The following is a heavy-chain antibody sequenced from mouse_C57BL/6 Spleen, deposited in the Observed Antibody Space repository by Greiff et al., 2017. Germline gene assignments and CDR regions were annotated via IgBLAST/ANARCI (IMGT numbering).Heavy chain of an antibody. J-gene: IGHJ2*01. CDR3: ARSRRLFLRDY. CDR1: GYTFTSYW. V-gene: IGHV1-61*01. Sequence: VQLQQPGAELVRPGSSVKLSCTASGYTFTSYWMDWVKQRPGQGLEWIGNIYPSASETHYNQPFKDKATLTVDKSSSTAYMQLSSLTSEDSAVYYCARSRRLFLRDYGGQGTTLTVSS. D-gene: IGHD6-5*01. CDR2: IYPSASET.